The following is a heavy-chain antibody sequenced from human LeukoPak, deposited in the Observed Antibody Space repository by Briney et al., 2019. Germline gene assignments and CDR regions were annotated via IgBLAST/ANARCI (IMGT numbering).Heavy chain of an antibody. CDR2: DYCRRRS. CDR1: GDSISKSNFY. Sequence: PSETLSLTCTVSGDSISKSNFYWGWRRQPPGKGLGWIGSDYCRRRSDKNPPLNSRVTIFVETSNNHFSLLLPAVAAADAAVYYCARLVPPYGTGSPHPHHFDYWGQGALVIVSS. D-gene: IGHD3-10*01. V-gene: IGHV4-39*02. J-gene: IGHJ4*02. CDR3: ARLVPPYGTGSPHPHHFDY.